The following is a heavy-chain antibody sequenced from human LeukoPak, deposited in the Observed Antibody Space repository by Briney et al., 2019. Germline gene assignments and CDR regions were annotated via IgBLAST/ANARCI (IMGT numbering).Heavy chain of an antibody. Sequence: ASVTVSCKASGYTFSSYGISWVRQAPGQGLEWMGWISAYNGNTNYAQNLQGRVTMTTDTSTSTAYMELRSLRSDDTAVYYCARDLKRGYSSGRYSWGTGSSNDYWGQGTLVTASS. J-gene: IGHJ4*02. CDR2: ISAYNGNT. CDR3: ARDLKRGYSSGRYSWGTGSSNDY. V-gene: IGHV1-18*01. D-gene: IGHD6-19*01. CDR1: GYTFSSYG.